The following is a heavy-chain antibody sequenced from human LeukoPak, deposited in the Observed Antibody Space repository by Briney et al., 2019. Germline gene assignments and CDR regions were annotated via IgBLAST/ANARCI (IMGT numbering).Heavy chain of an antibody. D-gene: IGHD3-10*01. CDR2: INPNSGGT. V-gene: IGHV1-2*04. CDR1: GYTFTGYY. CDR3: AREGSGSYNDWFDP. J-gene: IGHJ5*02. Sequence: ASVKVSCKASGYTFTGYYMHWVRQAPGQGLEWMGWINPNSGGTNYAQKFQGWVTMTRDTSISTAYMELRSLRSDDTAVYYCAREGSGSYNDWFDPWGQGTLVTVSS.